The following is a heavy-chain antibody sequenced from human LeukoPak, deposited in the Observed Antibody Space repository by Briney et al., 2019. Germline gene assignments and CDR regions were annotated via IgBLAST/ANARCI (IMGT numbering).Heavy chain of an antibody. Sequence: SETLSLTCTVSGGSIRSSSYNWGWIRQPPGKGLEWIGEINHSGSTNYNPSLKSRVTISVDTSKNQFSLKLSSVTAADTAVYYCARGPVDDYWGQGTLVTVSS. V-gene: IGHV4-39*07. CDR2: INHSGST. CDR1: GGSIRSSSYN. D-gene: IGHD5-24*01. J-gene: IGHJ4*02. CDR3: ARGPVDDY.